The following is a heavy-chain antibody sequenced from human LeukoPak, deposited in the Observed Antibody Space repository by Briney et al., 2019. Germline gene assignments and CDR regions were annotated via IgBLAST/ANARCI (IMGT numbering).Heavy chain of an antibody. CDR1: GGSISSYY. CDR3: ARVGFDYYDSSGYRNYYYYYYMDV. D-gene: IGHD3-22*01. V-gene: IGHV4-59*01. J-gene: IGHJ6*03. CDR2: IYYSGST. Sequence: SETLSPTCTVSGGSISSYYWSWIRQPPGKGLEWIGYIYYSGSTNYNPSLKSRVTISVDTSKNQFSLKLSSVTAADTAVYYCARVGFDYYDSSGYRNYYYYYYMDVWGKGTTVTVSS.